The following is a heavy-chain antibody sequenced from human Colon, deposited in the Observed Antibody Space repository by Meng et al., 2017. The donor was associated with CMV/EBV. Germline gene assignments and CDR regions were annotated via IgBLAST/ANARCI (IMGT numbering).Heavy chain of an antibody. CDR2: MYVGGRSS. J-gene: IGHJ5*02. Sequence: RQTPGKGLTWVSVMYVGGRSSNYADSVRGRFTVSRDDSKNTLYLHMNNLRADDSAVYYCARDTETLFSASGASPTREIGRSGYFFDPWGQGPWSPSPQ. V-gene: IGHV3-23*03. CDR3: ARDTETLFSASGASPTREIGRSGYFFDP. D-gene: IGHD3-10*01.